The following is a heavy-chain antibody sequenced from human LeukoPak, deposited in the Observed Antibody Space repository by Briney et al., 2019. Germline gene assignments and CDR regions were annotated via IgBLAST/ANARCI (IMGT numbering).Heavy chain of an antibody. CDR2: ISGSGGST. CDR3: AKPTRILYWNDSFDI. D-gene: IGHD2-8*02. J-gene: IGHJ3*02. CDR1: GFTFSSYA. V-gene: IGHV3-23*01. Sequence: GGSLRLSCAASGFTFSSYAMSWVRQAPGKGLEWVSAISGSGGSTFYADSVKGRFPISRDNSKNTLYLQMNSLRAEDTAVYYCAKPTRILYWNDSFDIWGQATMVTVSS.